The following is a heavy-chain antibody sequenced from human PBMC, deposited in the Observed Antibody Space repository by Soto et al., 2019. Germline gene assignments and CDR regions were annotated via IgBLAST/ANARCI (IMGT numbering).Heavy chain of an antibody. CDR2: INHSGST. Sequence: SETLSLTCAVYGGSFSGYYWSWIRQPPGKGLEWIGEINHSGSTNYNPSLKSRVTISVDTTKNQFSLKLSSVTAADTAVYYCARAQLLLWFGELLTNPAFYGFDPWGQGTLVTVSS. D-gene: IGHD3-10*01. J-gene: IGHJ5*02. CDR1: GGSFSGYY. V-gene: IGHV4-34*01. CDR3: ARAQLLLWFGELLTNPAFYGFDP.